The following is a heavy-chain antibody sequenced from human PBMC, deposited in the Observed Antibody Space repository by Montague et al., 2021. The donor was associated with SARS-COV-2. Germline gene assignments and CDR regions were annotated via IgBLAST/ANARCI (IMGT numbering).Heavy chain of an antibody. Sequence: SETLSLTCTVSGGSISSYYWSWIRQPSGKGLEWIGRIYTSGSTNXNPSLKSRVTISVDTSKNQFSLKLSSVTAADTAVYYCAREVRYYYDSSGPGAFDIWGQGTMVTVSS. J-gene: IGHJ3*02. CDR2: IYTSGST. CDR3: AREVRYYYDSSGPGAFDI. D-gene: IGHD3-22*01. CDR1: GGSISSYY. V-gene: IGHV4-4*07.